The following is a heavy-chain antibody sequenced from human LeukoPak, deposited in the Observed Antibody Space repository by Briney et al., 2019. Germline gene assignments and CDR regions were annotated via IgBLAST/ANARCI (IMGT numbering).Heavy chain of an antibody. J-gene: IGHJ5*02. CDR3: AKDVGADPNNWFDP. V-gene: IGHV3-9*01. CDR1: GFTFDDYS. Sequence: GGSLRLSCAASGFTFDDYSLHWVRQVPGKGLEWVSGISWNSGIIAYADSVKGRFTISRDNVKNSLYLQMNSLRAEDTALYYCAKDVGADPNNWFDPWGQGRLVTVCS. CDR2: ISWNSGII. D-gene: IGHD1-26*01.